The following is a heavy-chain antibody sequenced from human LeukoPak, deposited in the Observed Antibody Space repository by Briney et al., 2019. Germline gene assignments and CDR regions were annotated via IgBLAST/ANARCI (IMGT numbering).Heavy chain of an antibody. D-gene: IGHD3-10*01. CDR3: AKAYTYYYGSGSYYGHYYDMDV. J-gene: IGHJ6*02. CDR1: GFTFSNYA. V-gene: IGHV3-23*01. Sequence: GGSLRLSCAVSGFTFSNYAMSWVRQAPGKGLEWVSTINDSGGSTYYTDSVKGRFTISRDNSKNTLYLQMNSLRAEDTAVYYCAKAYTYYYGSGSYYGHYYDMDVWGQGTTVTVSS. CDR2: INDSGGST.